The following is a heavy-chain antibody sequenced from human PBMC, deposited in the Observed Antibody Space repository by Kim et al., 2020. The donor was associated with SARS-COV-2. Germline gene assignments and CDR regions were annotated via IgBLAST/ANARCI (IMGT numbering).Heavy chain of an antibody. Sequence: SETLSLTCTVSGGSISSGDYYWTWIRQPPGKGLEWIGYIYYTGSTYYKPSLNSRITISLDTSMNQFSLKLSSVTAADTAVYYCARVGRGWYGDYATWGQGTLVTVSS. CDR1: GGSISSGDYY. CDR3: ARVGRGWYGDYAT. J-gene: IGHJ5*02. D-gene: IGHD4-17*01. CDR2: IYYTGST. V-gene: IGHV4-30-4*01.